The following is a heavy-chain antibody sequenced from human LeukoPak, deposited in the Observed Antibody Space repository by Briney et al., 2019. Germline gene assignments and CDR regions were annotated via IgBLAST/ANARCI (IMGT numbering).Heavy chain of an antibody. D-gene: IGHD3-3*01. CDR3: ARGGNDFWSGYNWFDP. J-gene: IGHJ5*02. V-gene: IGHV1-8*01. CDR2: MNPNSGNT. Sequence: VASVTVSCKASGYTFTSYDINWVRQAPGQGLEWMGWMNPNSGNTGYAQKFEGRVTMTRNTSISTAYMELSSLRSEDTAVYYCARGGNDFWSGYNWFDPWGQGTLVTVSS. CDR1: GYTFTSYD.